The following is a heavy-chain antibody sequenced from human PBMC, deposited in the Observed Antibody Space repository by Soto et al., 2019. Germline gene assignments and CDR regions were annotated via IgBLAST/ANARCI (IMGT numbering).Heavy chain of an antibody. D-gene: IGHD6-13*01. CDR3: ASILLAAAGLPPDTNWFDP. CDR1: GGSICSGGYY. V-gene: IGHV4-31*03. Sequence: SETRSLTCTVSGGSICSGGYYWGWIRQHPGKGLEWIGYIYYSGSTYYNPSLKSRVAISVDTSKNQFSLKLSSVTAADTAVYYCASILLAAAGLPPDTNWFDPWGQGTLVTVSS. CDR2: IYYSGST. J-gene: IGHJ5*02.